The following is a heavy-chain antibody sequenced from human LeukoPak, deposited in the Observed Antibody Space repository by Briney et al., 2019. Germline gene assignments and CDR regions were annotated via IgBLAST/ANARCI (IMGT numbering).Heavy chain of an antibody. V-gene: IGHV5-51*01. D-gene: IGHD3-10*01. CDR2: IYYGDSDT. Sequence: PGESLKISCKGSGHSFSNYWIAWVRQMPGKGLEWMGSIYYGDSDTRYSPSFQGRVTISADRSISTAYLQWRSLKASDTAMYYCARDGSGSPGYYMDVWGKGTTVTVSS. CDR1: GHSFSNYW. CDR3: ARDGSGSPGYYMDV. J-gene: IGHJ6*03.